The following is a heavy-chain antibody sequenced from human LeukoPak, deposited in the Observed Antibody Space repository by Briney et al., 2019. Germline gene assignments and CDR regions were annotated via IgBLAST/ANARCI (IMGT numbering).Heavy chain of an antibody. CDR1: GFTFGDYY. J-gene: IGHJ4*02. CDR2: ISSSGSTI. CDR3: VRDRGSYRPIDY. D-gene: IGHD1-26*01. V-gene: IGHV3-11*04. Sequence: KPGGSLRLSCAASGFTFGDYYMSWIRQAPGKGLEWVSYISSSGSTIYYADSVKGRFTISRDNAENSLYLEMNSLRVEDTAIYYCVRDRGSYRPIDYWGQGTLVTVSS.